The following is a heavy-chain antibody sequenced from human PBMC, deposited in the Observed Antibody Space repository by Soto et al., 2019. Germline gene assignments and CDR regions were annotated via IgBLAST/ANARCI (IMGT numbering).Heavy chain of an antibody. CDR2: IYYSGST. Sequence: SETLSLTCTVSGGSISSYYWSWIRQPPGKGLEWIGYIYYSGSTNYNPSLKSRVTISVDTSKNQFSLKLSSVTAADTAVYYCARDILTGYRDAFDIWGQGTMVTVSS. V-gene: IGHV4-59*01. J-gene: IGHJ3*02. CDR3: ARDILTGYRDAFDI. D-gene: IGHD3-9*01. CDR1: GGSISSYY.